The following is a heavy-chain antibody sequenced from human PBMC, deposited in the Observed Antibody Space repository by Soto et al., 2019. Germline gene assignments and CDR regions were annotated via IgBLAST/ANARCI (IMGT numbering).Heavy chain of an antibody. D-gene: IGHD2-15*01. J-gene: IGHJ5*02. CDR3: ASQYGGYGWFDT. Sequence: DVQLVESGGGLVQPGGSLRLACAASGLTVSSNYMNWVRQAPGKGLEWVSVIYSGGSKYYADSVKGRFTISRDNFKNTLYLQMNSLRAEDTAVYYCASQYGGYGWFDTWGQGTPVTVSS. V-gene: IGHV3-66*04. CDR2: IYSGGSK. CDR1: GLTVSSNY.